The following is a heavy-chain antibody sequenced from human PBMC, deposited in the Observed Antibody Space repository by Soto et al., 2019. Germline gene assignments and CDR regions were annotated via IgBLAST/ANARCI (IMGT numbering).Heavy chain of an antibody. Sequence: EVPLLESGGGLVQPGGSLRLSCAASGFTFSHYAMTWVRQAPGKGLEWVSAISDSDDATYYADSVKGRFTISRDNSKSTLYLQMNGLRAEDAAVYYCAKGRPYFDVWGQGTLVTVSS. CDR1: GFTFSHYA. V-gene: IGHV3-23*01. J-gene: IGHJ4*02. CDR2: ISDSDDAT. CDR3: AKGRPYFDV.